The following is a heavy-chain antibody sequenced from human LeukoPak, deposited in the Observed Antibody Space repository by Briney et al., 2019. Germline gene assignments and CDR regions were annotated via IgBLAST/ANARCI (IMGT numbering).Heavy chain of an antibody. CDR3: ARGGYDPLDY. Sequence: GGSLRLSCAASGLTFSSYWMSWVRQAPGKGLEWVASIKQDGSEKYYVDSVKGRFTISRANARNSLSLQMNSLRAEDTAVYYCARGGYDPLDYWGQGTLVTVSS. J-gene: IGHJ4*02. D-gene: IGHD3-16*01. V-gene: IGHV3-7*05. CDR1: GLTFSSYW. CDR2: IKQDGSEK.